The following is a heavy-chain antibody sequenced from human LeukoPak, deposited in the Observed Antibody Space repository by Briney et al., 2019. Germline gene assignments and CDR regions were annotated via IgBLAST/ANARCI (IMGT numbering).Heavy chain of an antibody. CDR2: IYYSGST. Sequence: SETLSLTCTVSGGSISSSSYYWGWIRQPPGKGLEWIGSIYYSGSTYYNPSLKSRVTISVDTSKNQFSLKLSSVTAADTAVYYCARNLLVAGDYYYGMDVWGQGTTVTVSS. V-gene: IGHV4-39*07. D-gene: IGHD6-19*01. CDR1: GGSISSSSYY. J-gene: IGHJ6*02. CDR3: ARNLLVAGDYYYGMDV.